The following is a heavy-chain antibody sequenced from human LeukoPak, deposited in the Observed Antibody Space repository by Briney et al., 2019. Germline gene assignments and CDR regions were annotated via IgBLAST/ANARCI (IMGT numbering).Heavy chain of an antibody. CDR2: IYTSGST. CDR1: GGPISSGSYF. D-gene: IGHD3-22*01. CDR3: ARGGYYDSSGSRDAFDI. V-gene: IGHV4-61*02. J-gene: IGHJ3*02. Sequence: PSETLSLTCTVSGGPISSGSYFWSWIRQPAGKGLEWIGRIYTSGSTDYNPSLKSRVTISLDTSKNQFSLKLSSVTAADTAVYYCARGGYYDSSGSRDAFDIWGQGTMVTVSS.